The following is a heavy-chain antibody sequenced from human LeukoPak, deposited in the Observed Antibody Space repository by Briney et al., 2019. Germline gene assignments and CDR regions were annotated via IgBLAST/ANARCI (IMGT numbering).Heavy chain of an antibody. J-gene: IGHJ5*02. CDR1: GGSISSYY. Sequence: SETLSLTCTVSGGSISSYYWSWIRQPPGKGLEWMGYIYYSGSTNYNPSLKSRVTISVDTSKNQFSLKLSSVTAADTAVYYCARDLRSTAADWFDPWGQGTLVTVSS. D-gene: IGHD6-13*01. CDR3: ARDLRSTAADWFDP. CDR2: IYYSGST. V-gene: IGHV4-59*01.